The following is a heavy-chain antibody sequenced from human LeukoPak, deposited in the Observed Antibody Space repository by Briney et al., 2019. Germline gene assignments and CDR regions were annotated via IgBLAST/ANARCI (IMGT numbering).Heavy chain of an antibody. CDR3: AKDYFGSLEY. CDR1: GFTFSSCA. Sequence: GGSLRLSCAASGFTFSSCAMSWVRQAPGKGLVWVSVIKSDGSGTAYADSVKGRFTISRDNAKNTVYLQMNSLRDEDTAVYYCAKDYFGSLEYWGQGTLVTVSS. V-gene: IGHV3-74*03. D-gene: IGHD2/OR15-2a*01. J-gene: IGHJ4*02. CDR2: IKSDGSGT.